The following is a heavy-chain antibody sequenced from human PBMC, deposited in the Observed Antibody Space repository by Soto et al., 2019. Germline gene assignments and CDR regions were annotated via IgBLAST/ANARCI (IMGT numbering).Heavy chain of an antibody. CDR2: IRSKTDGGTT. Sequence: EVQLVESGGGLVEPGGSLRLSCAASGMTISNAWMNWVRQAPGKALEWVGRIRSKTDGGTTEYAAPVKGRFTFSREDSKNTLSLQMSGLQTEDTAVYHCTTTRPGTNVFDKWGQGTMVTVSS. J-gene: IGHJ3*02. D-gene: IGHD6-13*01. V-gene: IGHV3-15*01. CDR3: TTTRPGTNVFDK. CDR1: GMTISNAW.